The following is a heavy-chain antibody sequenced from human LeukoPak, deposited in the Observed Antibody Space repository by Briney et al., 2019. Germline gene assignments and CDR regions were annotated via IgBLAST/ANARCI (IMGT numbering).Heavy chain of an antibody. CDR2: IQYYSTNH. CDR3: AKDRGTCLCDAFDI. CDR1: VFTLSCYF. V-gene: IGHV3-30*02. Sequence: GESLRHSCGTSVFTLSCYFMPWVRQAPARVVEWVAYIQYYSTNHQEAHSLKDRFRVPRDNSNKQVDLQINSLGHGATALYYCAKDRGTCLCDAFDIWGQGTIVTGSS. J-gene: IGHJ3*02. D-gene: IGHD5/OR15-5a*01.